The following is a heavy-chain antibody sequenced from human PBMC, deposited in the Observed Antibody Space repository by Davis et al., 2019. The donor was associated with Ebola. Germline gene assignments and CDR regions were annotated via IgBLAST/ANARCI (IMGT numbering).Heavy chain of an antibody. V-gene: IGHV3-30*18. Sequence: PGGSLRLSCAASGFSFSSYGMHWVRQAPGKGLEWVAVISYDGSNKYYADSVKGRFTISRDNSKNTLYLQMNSLRAEDTAVYYCAKDGLDSSGYYYSFDYWGQGTLVTVSS. CDR3: AKDGLDSSGYYYSFDY. CDR2: ISYDGSNK. CDR1: GFSFSSYG. D-gene: IGHD3-22*01. J-gene: IGHJ4*02.